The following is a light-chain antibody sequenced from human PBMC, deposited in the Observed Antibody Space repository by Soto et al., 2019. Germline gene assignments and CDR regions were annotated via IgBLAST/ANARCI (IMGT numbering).Light chain of an antibody. J-gene: IGKJ1*01. V-gene: IGKV3-20*01. CDR1: QGVSSSH. CDR2: GTS. CDR3: QQFGSSPWT. Sequence: ESVLTQSPGTLSLSPGERATLTCRASQGVSSSHLAWYQQKPGQAPRLLIYGTSSRATGIPDRFSGSGSGTDFTLTISSLEPEDSAVYYCQQFGSSPWTFGQGTKVDIK.